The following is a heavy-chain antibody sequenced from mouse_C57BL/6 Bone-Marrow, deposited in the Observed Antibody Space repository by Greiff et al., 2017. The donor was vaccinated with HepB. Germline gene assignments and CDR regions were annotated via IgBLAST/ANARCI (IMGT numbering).Heavy chain of an antibody. Sequence: EVKLLESGPGLVKPSQSLSLTCSVTGYSITSGYYWNWIRQFPGNKLEWMGYISYDGSNNYNPSLKNRISITRDTSKNQFFLKLNSVTTEDTATYYCAREDFDYYGSSFLFDYWGQGTTLTVSS. D-gene: IGHD1-1*01. J-gene: IGHJ2*01. V-gene: IGHV3-6*01. CDR1: GYSITSGYY. CDR2: ISYDGSN. CDR3: AREDFDYYGSSFLFDY.